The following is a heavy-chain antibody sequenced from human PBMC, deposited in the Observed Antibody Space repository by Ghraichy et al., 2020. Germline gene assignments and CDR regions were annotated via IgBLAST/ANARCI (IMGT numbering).Heavy chain of an antibody. V-gene: IGHV3-23*01. CDR1: GFTFSTYA. J-gene: IGHJ4*02. Sequence: GGSLRLSCAASGFTFSTYAMNWVRQAPGKGLEWVSGISATGGRTYYADSVRGRFIVSRNNSNNTLYLQMNSLRAEDTAVYYCAKDRGIAVVPTDHWGQGTLVTVSS. D-gene: IGHD2-2*01. CDR3: AKDRGIAVVPTDH. CDR2: ISATGGRT.